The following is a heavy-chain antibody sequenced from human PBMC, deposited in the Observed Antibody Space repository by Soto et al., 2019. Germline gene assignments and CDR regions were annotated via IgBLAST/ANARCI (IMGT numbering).Heavy chain of an antibody. CDR1: GYTFTSYD. V-gene: IGHV1-8*01. J-gene: IGHJ5*02. CDR2: MNCDSGNT. Sequence: QVQLVQSGAEVKKPGASVKVSCKASGYTFTSYDINWVRQATGQGLEWMGWMNCDSGNTVFAPNFQGRVSMTRDSSSNTAYMELSSLRSDDTAIYYCARGETFDPWGQGTLVTVSS. CDR3: ARGETFDP.